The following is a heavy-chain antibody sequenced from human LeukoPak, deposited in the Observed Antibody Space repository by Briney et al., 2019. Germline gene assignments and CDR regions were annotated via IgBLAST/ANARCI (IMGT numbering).Heavy chain of an antibody. CDR1: GFTFSSYG. V-gene: IGHV3-30*02. J-gene: IGHJ3*02. D-gene: IGHD1-26*01. Sequence: GGSLRLSCAASGFTFSSYGMHWVRQAPGKGLEWVAFIRYDGSNKYYADSVKGRFTISRDNSKNTLYLQTNSLRAEDTAVYYCAKGGSGSFPNGAFDIWGQGTMVTVSS. CDR3: AKGGSGSFPNGAFDI. CDR2: IRYDGSNK.